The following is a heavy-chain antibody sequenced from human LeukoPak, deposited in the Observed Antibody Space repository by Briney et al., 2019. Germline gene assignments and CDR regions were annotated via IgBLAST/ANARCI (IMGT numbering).Heavy chain of an antibody. J-gene: IGHJ4*02. CDR2: ISYDGSSK. V-gene: IGHV3-30-3*01. CDR1: GFTFSSYS. CDR3: ARERVYSPTDRPNDY. D-gene: IGHD6-13*01. Sequence: PGRSLRLSCAASGFTFSSYSMHWVRQAPGKGLEWLSVISYDGSSKYFADSVKGRFTISRDNSENTLYLQLNSLRVEDTAVYSCARERVYSPTDRPNDYWGQGTLVTVSS.